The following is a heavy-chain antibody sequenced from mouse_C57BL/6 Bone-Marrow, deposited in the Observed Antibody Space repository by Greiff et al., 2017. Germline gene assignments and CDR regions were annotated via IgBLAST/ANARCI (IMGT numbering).Heavy chain of an antibody. CDR2: IHPNSGST. Sequence: QVQLQQPGAELVKPGASVKLSCKASGYTFTSYWMHWVKQRPGQGLEWIGMIHPNSGSTNYNEKFKSKATLTVDKSSRTAYMQLSSLTAEDSAVYYCARSRPYYGSGNSYYFDYWGQGTTLTVSS. CDR1: GYTFTSYW. J-gene: IGHJ2*01. D-gene: IGHD1-1*01. CDR3: ARSRPYYGSGNSYYFDY. V-gene: IGHV1-64*01.